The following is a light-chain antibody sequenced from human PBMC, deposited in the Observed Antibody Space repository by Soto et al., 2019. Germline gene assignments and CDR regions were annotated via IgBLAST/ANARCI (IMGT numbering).Light chain of an antibody. CDR1: QSFSNK. J-gene: IGKJ5*01. CDR3: QRYSHWPPIT. Sequence: EVVMTQSPVTLSVSPGERATLSCRASQSFSNKLAWYQQKPGQAPRLLIYGASTRATGIPARFSGSGSGTEFTLSISSLQSEDSAVYYCQRYSHWPPITFGQGTRLEIK. CDR2: GAS. V-gene: IGKV3-15*01.